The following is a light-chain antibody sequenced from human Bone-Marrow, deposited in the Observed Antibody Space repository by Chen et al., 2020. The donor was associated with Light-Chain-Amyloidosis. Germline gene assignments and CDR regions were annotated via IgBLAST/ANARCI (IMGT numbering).Light chain of an antibody. Sequence: SPDLTQPPSAAVPSGRQARSTCPGDDLPTKYAYRYQQKPGHAPVLVIHRDTERPSGISERFSGSSSGTTATLTISGVQAADEADYHCQSADSSGTYEVIFGVGTKLTVL. J-gene: IGLJ2*01. CDR1: DLPTKY. CDR3: QSADSSGTYEVI. V-gene: IGLV3-25*03. CDR2: RDT.